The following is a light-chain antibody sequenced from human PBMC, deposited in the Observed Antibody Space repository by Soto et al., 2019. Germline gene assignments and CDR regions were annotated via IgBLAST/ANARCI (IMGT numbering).Light chain of an antibody. CDR1: QDIRND. V-gene: IGKV1-17*01. J-gene: IGKJ1*01. CDR3: LQHNSYPWM. Sequence: DIQMTQSPSSLSASVGDRVTITCRASQDIRNDLHWYQQKPGKAPKRLMYAASTLQSGVPSRFSGGGSGAEFTLTISSLQPEDFATYYCLQHNSYPWMFGQGTKVEIK. CDR2: AAS.